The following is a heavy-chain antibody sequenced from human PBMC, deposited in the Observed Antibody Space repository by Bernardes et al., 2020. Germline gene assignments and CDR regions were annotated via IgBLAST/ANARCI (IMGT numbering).Heavy chain of an antibody. J-gene: IGHJ4*02. CDR1: GFTVSSNY. V-gene: IGHV3-66*01. D-gene: IGHD5-12*01. CDR3: ARVRSGDIAVDY. CDR2: IYSGEST. Sequence: GGSLRLSCAASGFTVSSNYMSWVRQAPGKGLEWVSVIYSGESTYYADSVQGRFTISRDNSKNTLYLQMNSLRAEDTAVYYCARVRSGDIAVDYWGQGTLVTVSS.